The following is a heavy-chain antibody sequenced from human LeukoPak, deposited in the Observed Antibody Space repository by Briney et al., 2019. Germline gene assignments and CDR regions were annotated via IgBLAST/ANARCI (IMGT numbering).Heavy chain of an antibody. V-gene: IGHV3-72*01. CDR2: TRNKANSYST. CDR3: ARGRFGELSSVDV. Sequence: PGGSLRLSCAASGFTFSSYAMSWVRQAPGKGLEWVGRTRNKANSYSTEYAASVRGRFTISRDASKNSLYLQMNSLQTEDTAVYYCARGRFGELSSVDVWGQGTTVTVSS. CDR1: GFTFSSYA. J-gene: IGHJ6*02. D-gene: IGHD3-10*01.